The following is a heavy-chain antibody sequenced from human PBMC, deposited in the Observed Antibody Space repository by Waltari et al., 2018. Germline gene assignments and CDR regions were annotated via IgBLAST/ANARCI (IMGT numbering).Heavy chain of an antibody. Sequence: EVRLAESGGGLVKPGGSLRLSCTASGFDFSDYDRNWVRQAPGGGVEGVSCIGGTHSNRFYADSVKGRFTVARDDAKNTVSLQMNNLCAEDTALYYCARAGLLGAFDVWGQGTMVTVSS. V-gene: IGHV3-21*01. CDR1: GFDFSDYD. CDR2: IGGTHSNR. J-gene: IGHJ3*01. D-gene: IGHD2-15*01. CDR3: ARAGLLGAFDV.